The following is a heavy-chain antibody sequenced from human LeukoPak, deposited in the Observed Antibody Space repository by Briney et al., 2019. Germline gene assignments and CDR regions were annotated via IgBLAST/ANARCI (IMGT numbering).Heavy chain of an antibody. D-gene: IGHD4-17*01. CDR1: GYTFTSYG. CDR2: ISAYNGNT. V-gene: IGHV1-18*01. J-gene: IGHJ4*02. Sequence: ASVKVSCKASGYTFTSYGISWVRQAPGQGLEWMGWISAYNGNTNYAQKLQGRVTMTTDTSTSTAYMELRSLRSDDTAVYYCARDRLGDYGDYPGGYYFDYWGQGTLVTVSS. CDR3: ARDRLGDYGDYPGGYYFDY.